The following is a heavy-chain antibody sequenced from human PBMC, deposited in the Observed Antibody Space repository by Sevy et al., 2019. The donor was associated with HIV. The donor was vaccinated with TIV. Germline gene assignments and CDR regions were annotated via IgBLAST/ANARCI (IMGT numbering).Heavy chain of an antibody. D-gene: IGHD5-18*01. J-gene: IGHJ4*02. CDR2: IIPIFGTA. V-gene: IGHV1-69*06. CDR3: ARRNGYSYGPDFDY. CDR1: GGTFSSYA. Sequence: ASVKVSCKASGGTFSSYAISWVRQAPGQGLEWMGGIIPIFGTANYAQKFQGRVTITAAKSTSTAYMELSSLRSEDTAVYYCARRNGYSYGPDFDYWGQGTLVTVSS.